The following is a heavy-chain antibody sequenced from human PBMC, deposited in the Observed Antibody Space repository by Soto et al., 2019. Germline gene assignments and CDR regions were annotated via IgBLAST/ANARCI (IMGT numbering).Heavy chain of an antibody. Sequence: QVQLVESGGGLVKPGGSLRLSCAASGFTFRDYDMSWIRQAPGKGLEWVLCISSSGTATYYADSVKGRFTISRDNAKNSLYVEMNSLRLEVSAVYYCGGEGTRGARPNHWGQGTLVTVSS. CDR1: GFTFRDYD. CDR3: GGEGTRGARPNH. V-gene: IGHV3-11*01. D-gene: IGHD6-6*01. J-gene: IGHJ4*02. CDR2: ISSSGTAT.